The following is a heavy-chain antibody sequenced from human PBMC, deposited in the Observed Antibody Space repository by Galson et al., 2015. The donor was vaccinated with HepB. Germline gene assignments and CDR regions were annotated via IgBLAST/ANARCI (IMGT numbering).Heavy chain of an antibody. CDR1: GGSISSSSYY. D-gene: IGHD6-13*01. CDR3: ARPIIAAAENYGMDV. Sequence: ETLSLTCTVSGGSISSSSYYWGWIRQPPGKGLEWIGSIYYSGSTYYNPSLKSRVTISVDTSKNQFSLKLSSVTAADTAVYYCARPIIAAAENYGMDVWGQGTTVTVSS. J-gene: IGHJ6*02. V-gene: IGHV4-39*01. CDR2: IYYSGST.